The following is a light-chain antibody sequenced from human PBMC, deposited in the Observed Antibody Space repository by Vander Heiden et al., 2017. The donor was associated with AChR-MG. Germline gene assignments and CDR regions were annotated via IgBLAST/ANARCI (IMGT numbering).Light chain of an antibody. CDR3: QHLNTFPLT. CDR2: AAS. CDR1: QGISSY. J-gene: IGKJ4*01. V-gene: IGKV1-9*01. Sequence: GDRVTITCRASQGISSYLAWYQQKPGQAPKLLIYAASTLQSGVPSRFSGSGSGTDFTLTISSLQPEDFATYYCQHLNTFPLTFGGGTKVEIK.